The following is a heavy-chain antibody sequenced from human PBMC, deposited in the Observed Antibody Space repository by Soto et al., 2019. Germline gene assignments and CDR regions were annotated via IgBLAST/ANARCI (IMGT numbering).Heavy chain of an antibody. V-gene: IGHV4-34*01. CDR1: GGSFSVNY. CDR3: ARVVVRNAYYDILTGYSPQFDY. CDR2: INHSGST. D-gene: IGHD3-9*01. Sequence: QVQLQQWGAGLLEPSETLSLTCAVYGGSFSVNYWSWIRQPPGKGLEWIGEINHSGSTNYTPSLKSRVPIPVVPSKKLFSPKLSSVTAADTALYYYARVVVRNAYYDILTGYSPQFDYWGQGTQVTVSS. J-gene: IGHJ4*02.